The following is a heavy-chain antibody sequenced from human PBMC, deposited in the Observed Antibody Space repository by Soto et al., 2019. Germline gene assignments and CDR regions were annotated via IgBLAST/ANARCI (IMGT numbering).Heavy chain of an antibody. Sequence: ASVKVSCKASGYTFTGYYMHWVRQAPGQGLEWMGWINPNSGGTNYAQKFQGRVTMTRDTFISTAYMELSRLRSDDTAVYYCARARWGAYGMDVWGQGTTVTVSS. J-gene: IGHJ6*02. V-gene: IGHV1-2*02. CDR2: INPNSGGT. D-gene: IGHD3-16*01. CDR1: GYTFTGYY. CDR3: ARARWGAYGMDV.